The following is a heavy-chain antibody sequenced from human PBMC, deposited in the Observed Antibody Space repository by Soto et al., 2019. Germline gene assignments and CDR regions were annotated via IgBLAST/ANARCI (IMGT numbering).Heavy chain of an antibody. J-gene: IGHJ6*02. Sequence: SETLSLTCTVSGGSISSYYWSWIRQPPGKGLEWIGYIYYSGSTNYNPSLKSRVTISVDTSKNQFSLKLSSVTAADTAVYYCARESGDFWSGYYPRYGMDVWGQGTTATVSS. V-gene: IGHV4-59*01. CDR2: IYYSGST. CDR3: ARESGDFWSGYYPRYGMDV. D-gene: IGHD3-3*01. CDR1: GGSISSYY.